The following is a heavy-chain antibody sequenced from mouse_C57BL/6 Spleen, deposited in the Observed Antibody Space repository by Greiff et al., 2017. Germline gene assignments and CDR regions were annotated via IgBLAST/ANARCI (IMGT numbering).Heavy chain of an antibody. D-gene: IGHD1-1*01. CDR2: IYPGSGST. Sequence: QVQLQQPGAELVKPGASVKMSCKASGYTFTSYWLTWVKQRPGQGLEWIGDIYPGSGSTNYNEKFKSKATLTVDTSSSTAYMQLSSLTSEDSAVYYCARYYGSSSWFAYWGQGTLVTVSA. CDR3: ARYYGSSSWFAY. V-gene: IGHV1-55*01. J-gene: IGHJ3*01. CDR1: GYTFTSYW.